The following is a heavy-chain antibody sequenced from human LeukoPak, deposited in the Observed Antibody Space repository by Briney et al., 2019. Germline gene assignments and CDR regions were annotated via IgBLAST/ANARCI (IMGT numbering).Heavy chain of an antibody. CDR2: IYSGGFT. D-gene: IGHD3-16*01. V-gene: IGHV3-53*01. CDR3: YGIRLGDGFDI. J-gene: IGHJ3*02. CDR1: VFTVSSNY. Sequence: GGSLRLSCAASVFTVSSNYMGWFRQAPGKGLEWVSVIYSGGFTSYADSVKGRFTISRDSSKNTLYLQMNSLRAEDTAVYYCYGIRLGDGFDIWGQRTMVIVSS.